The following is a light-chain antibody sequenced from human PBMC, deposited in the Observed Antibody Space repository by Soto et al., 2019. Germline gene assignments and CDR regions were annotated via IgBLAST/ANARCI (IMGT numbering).Light chain of an antibody. CDR1: QSLSGNY. Sequence: NLFTPSPSTLSLSPGERATPSCRASQSLSGNYLAWYQQKPGQAPRVLIYRASIRATGISDRFSGSGSGTDFTLTISRLEPEDFAVYYCQHYGASPWTFGQGTKVDIK. CDR3: QHYGASPWT. J-gene: IGKJ1*01. V-gene: IGKV3-20*01. CDR2: RAS.